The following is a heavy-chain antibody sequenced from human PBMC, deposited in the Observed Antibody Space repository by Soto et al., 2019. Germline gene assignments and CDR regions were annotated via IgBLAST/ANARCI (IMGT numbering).Heavy chain of an antibody. CDR2: ISAGKGDT. D-gene: IGHD1-26*01. V-gene: IGHV1-18*04. J-gene: IGHJ4*02. CDR3: TRDGFTVISSGSFDY. CDR1: GYTFSSYG. Sequence: VQLVQSGAEVRKPGASVKVSCKASGYTFSSYGISWVRQAPGKGLEWMGWISAGKGDTNYAQKCQGRVRMTTDTSTSTAYMELRSLTADDTAVDYCTRDGFTVISSGSFDYWGQGTLVTVSS.